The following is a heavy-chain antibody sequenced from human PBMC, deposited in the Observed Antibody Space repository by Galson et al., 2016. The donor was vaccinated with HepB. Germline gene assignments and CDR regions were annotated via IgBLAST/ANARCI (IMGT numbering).Heavy chain of an antibody. D-gene: IGHD1-26*01. J-gene: IGHJ4*01. V-gene: IGHV4-59*08. Sequence: LSLTCTVSGGSISGYYWSWIRQPPGKGLEWIGYIYDSGSTNYNPSLKSRLTISIDTSKNQFSLKLTSVTAADTAVYYCARLPRLWDGYFDYWGHGTLVTVSS. CDR1: GGSISGYY. CDR3: ARLPRLWDGYFDY. CDR2: IYDSGST.